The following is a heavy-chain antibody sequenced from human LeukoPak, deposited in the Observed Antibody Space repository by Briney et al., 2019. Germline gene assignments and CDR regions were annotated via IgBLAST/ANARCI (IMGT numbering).Heavy chain of an antibody. CDR2: ISAYNGHT. CDR1: GYTFTNYY. Sequence: GASVKISCKASGYTFTNYYIHWVRQAPGQGLEWMGWISAYNGHTNYAQKLQGRVTMTTDTSTSTAYMELRSLRSDDTAVYYCARDGIRTLWFGELESPNAFDIWGQGTMVIVSS. CDR3: ARDGIRTLWFGELESPNAFDI. J-gene: IGHJ3*02. D-gene: IGHD3-10*01. V-gene: IGHV1-18*01.